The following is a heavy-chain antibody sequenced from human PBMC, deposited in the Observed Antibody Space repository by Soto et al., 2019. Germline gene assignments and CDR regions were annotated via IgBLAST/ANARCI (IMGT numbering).Heavy chain of an antibody. CDR2: IYYSGST. J-gene: IGHJ5*02. CDR1: GGSISSGGYY. CDR3: ARDFWSGYFHWFDP. Sequence: TLSLTCTVSGGSISSGGYYWSWIRQHPGKGLEWIGYIYYSGSTYYNPSLKSRVTISVDTSKNQFSLKLSSVTAADTAVYYCARDFWSGYFHWFDPWSQGTLVTVSS. V-gene: IGHV4-31*03. D-gene: IGHD3-3*01.